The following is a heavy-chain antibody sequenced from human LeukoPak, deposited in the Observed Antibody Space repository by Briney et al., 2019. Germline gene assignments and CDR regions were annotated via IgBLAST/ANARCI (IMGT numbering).Heavy chain of an antibody. V-gene: IGHV3-48*01. CDR3: ARDIGSRGPYYFDY. CDR2: ISSSSSPI. Sequence: GGSLRLSCAASGFTFSIYNMNWVRQAPGKGLEWVSYISSSSSPIYYADSVKGRFTISRDNAKNSLYLQMNSLRAEDTAVYYCARDIGSRGPYYFDYWGQGTLVTVSS. D-gene: IGHD1-26*01. J-gene: IGHJ4*02. CDR1: GFTFSIYN.